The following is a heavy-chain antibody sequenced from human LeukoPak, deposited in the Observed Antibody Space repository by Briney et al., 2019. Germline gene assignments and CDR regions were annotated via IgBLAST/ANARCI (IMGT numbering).Heavy chain of an antibody. CDR2: IKQDGSET. CDR3: ARYEGGPGFDY. Sequence: SGGSLRLSCAASGFTFSSYWMNWVRQAPGKGLEWVANIKQDGSETFCVDSVKGRFTISRDNAKNSLYLQMNSLRAEDTAVYYCARYEGGPGFDYWGPGTLVAVSS. J-gene: IGHJ4*02. D-gene: IGHD3-16*01. V-gene: IGHV3-7*02. CDR1: GFTFSSYW.